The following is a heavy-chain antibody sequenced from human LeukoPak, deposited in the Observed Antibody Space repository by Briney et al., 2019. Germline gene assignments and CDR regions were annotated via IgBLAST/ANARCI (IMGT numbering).Heavy chain of an antibody. CDR2: IKQDGSDK. V-gene: IGHV3-7*01. D-gene: IGHD5-18*01. CDR3: AKIFPTGDTAIVLYWGFLDY. CDR1: GFTFSDYW. J-gene: IGHJ4*02. Sequence: GGSLRLSCVASGFTFSDYWMTWVRQAPGKGLEWVANIKQDGSDKKYVDSVKGRFTISRDNAKNSLYLQMDSLRAEDTAVYYCAKIFPTGDTAIVLYWGFLDYWGQGTLVTVSS.